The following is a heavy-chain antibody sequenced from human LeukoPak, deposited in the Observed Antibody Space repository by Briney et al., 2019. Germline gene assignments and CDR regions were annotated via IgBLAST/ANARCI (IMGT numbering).Heavy chain of an antibody. CDR3: AWGAMVVTPFDY. Sequence: GASVKVSCKASGGTFSSYAISWVRQAPGQGLEWMGRIIPIFGTANYAQKFQGRVTITTDEYTSTAYMELSSLRSEDTAVYYCAWGAMVVTPFDYWGQGTLVTVSS. CDR1: GGTFSSYA. CDR2: IIPIFGTA. V-gene: IGHV1-69*05. J-gene: IGHJ4*02. D-gene: IGHD4-23*01.